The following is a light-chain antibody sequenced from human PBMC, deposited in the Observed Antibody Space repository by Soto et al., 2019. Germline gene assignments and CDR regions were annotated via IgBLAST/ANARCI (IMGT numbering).Light chain of an antibody. V-gene: IGKV1-12*01. Sequence: DIQMTQSPSSVSASVGDRVTITCRASQGISNSLAWFQQKPGEAPRLLIYSASSLHSGVPSRFSGSGSGTDFTLTINSLQPEDFPTYYCQQGNSFPLTFGGGTKVEIK. CDR1: QGISNS. CDR3: QQGNSFPLT. J-gene: IGKJ4*01. CDR2: SAS.